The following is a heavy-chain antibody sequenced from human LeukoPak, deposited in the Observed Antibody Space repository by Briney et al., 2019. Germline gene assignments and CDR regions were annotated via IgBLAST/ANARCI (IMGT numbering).Heavy chain of an antibody. Sequence: GGSLRLSCAASGFTFSSYSMNWVRQAPGKGLEWVGRIKSDTDGETTDYAAPVKGRFTISRDDSRNTLYLQMTTLKTEDTALYYCTTDPHSGYCSGVSCYPYDYWGQGTLVTVSS. CDR1: GFTFSSYS. J-gene: IGHJ4*02. D-gene: IGHD2-15*01. CDR2: IKSDTDGETT. V-gene: IGHV3-15*01. CDR3: TTDPHSGYCSGVSCYPYDY.